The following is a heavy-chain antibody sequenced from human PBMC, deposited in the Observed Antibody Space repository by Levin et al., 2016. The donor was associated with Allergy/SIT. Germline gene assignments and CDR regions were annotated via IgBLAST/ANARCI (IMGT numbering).Heavy chain of an antibody. CDR2: ISSSGSTI. CDR3: PFISDSRYYYGMDV. Sequence: VRQAPGKGLEWVSYISSSGSTIYYADSVKGRFTISRDNAKNSLYLQMNSLRAEDTAVYYCPFISDSRYYYGMDVWGQGTTVTVSS. V-gene: IGHV3-48*03. D-gene: IGHD5/OR15-5a*01. J-gene: IGHJ6*02.